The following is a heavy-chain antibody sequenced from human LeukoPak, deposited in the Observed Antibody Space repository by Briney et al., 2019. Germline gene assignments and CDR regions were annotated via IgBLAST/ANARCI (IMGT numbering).Heavy chain of an antibody. Sequence: GASVKVSCKASGYTFTGYYVHWVRQAPGQGLEWMGWMNPDSGGTNSAQKFQGRVIMTRDTSISTAYMELRRLRSDDTAVYYCARSRAFLVGVTPTRYFQYWGQGTLVTVSS. CDR3: ARSRAFLVGVTPTRYFQY. V-gene: IGHV1-2*02. CDR1: GYTFTGYY. J-gene: IGHJ1*01. CDR2: MNPDSGGT. D-gene: IGHD1-26*01.